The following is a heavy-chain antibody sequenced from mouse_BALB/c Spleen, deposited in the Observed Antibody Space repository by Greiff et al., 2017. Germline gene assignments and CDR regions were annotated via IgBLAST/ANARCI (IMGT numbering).Heavy chain of an antibody. D-gene: IGHD2-2*01. CDR3: AKEGGNGNDDAMDY. J-gene: IGHJ4*01. CDR2: IWRGGST. V-gene: IGHV2-5-1*01. CDR1: GFSLTSYG. Sequence: QVHVKQSGPSLVQPSQSLSITCTVSGFSLTSYGVHWVRQSPGKGLEWLGVIWRGGSTDYNAAFMSRLSITKDNSKSQVFFKMNSLQADDTAIYYCAKEGGNGNDDAMDYWGQGTSVTVSS.